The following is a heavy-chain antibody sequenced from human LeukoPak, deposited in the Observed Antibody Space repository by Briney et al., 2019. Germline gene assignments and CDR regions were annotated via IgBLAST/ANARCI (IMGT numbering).Heavy chain of an antibody. CDR1: GFTFGNYG. J-gene: IGHJ4*02. V-gene: IGHV3-15*01. CDR3: TTDRVITGTTLDF. CDR2: IKSKTDGGTT. Sequence: GGSLRLSCTGSGFTFGNYGMSWVRQAPGKGLEWVGRIKSKTDGGTTDYAAPVKGRFTISRDDSKNTLYLQMNSLETEDTAMYYCTTDRVITGTTLDFWGQGTLVTVSS. D-gene: IGHD1-7*01.